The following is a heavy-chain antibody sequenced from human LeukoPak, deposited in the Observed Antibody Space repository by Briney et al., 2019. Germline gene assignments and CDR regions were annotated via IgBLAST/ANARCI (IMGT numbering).Heavy chain of an antibody. CDR2: IRSKTSSYAT. CDR3: TVNYCSGGSCYML. Sequence: RPGGSLRLSCAASGFTFSGSTMHWVRQASGKGLEWVGRIRSKTSSYATAYTASVKGRFTISRDDSKNTAYLQMNSLKTEDTAVYYCTVNYCSGGSCYMLWGQGTLVTVSS. D-gene: IGHD2-15*01. CDR1: GFTFSGST. V-gene: IGHV3-73*01. J-gene: IGHJ4*02.